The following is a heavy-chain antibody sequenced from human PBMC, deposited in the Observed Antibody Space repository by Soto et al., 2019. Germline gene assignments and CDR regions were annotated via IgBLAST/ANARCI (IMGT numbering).Heavy chain of an antibody. V-gene: IGHV4-34*01. CDR2: INRSGST. CDR3: ARGFNKRFLSTIYHYGMDV. CDR1: GGSFSDNS. D-gene: IGHD3-3*01. J-gene: IGHJ6*02. Sequence: PSETLSLTCAVYGGSFSDNSWTGIRQPPGRGLEWIGEINRSGSTSYRSSLKSRLIISVDTSKNQFSLNLSSVTAADTAIYYGARGFNKRFLSTIYHYGMDVWGQGTTVTVS.